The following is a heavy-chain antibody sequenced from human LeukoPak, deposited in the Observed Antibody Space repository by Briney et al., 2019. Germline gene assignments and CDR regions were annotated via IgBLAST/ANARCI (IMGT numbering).Heavy chain of an antibody. J-gene: IGHJ4*02. CDR3: VRVYCSRTSCSDYFYY. V-gene: IGHV3-48*03. D-gene: IGHD2-2*01. CDR2: ISGSGGTT. CDR1: GFTFSAFE. Sequence: GGSLRLSCAASGFTFSAFEMNWVRQAPGKGLEWLSYISGSGGTTLYADSVKGRFTISRDNAKNSLYLQMNSLRVEDTAVYYCVRVYCSRTSCSDYFYYWGQGSLVTVSS.